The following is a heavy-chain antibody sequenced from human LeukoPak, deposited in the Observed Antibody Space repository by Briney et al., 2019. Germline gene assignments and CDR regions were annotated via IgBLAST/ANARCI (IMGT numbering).Heavy chain of an antibody. CDR1: GGSISNYY. V-gene: IGHV4-59*13. Sequence: SETLSLTCTVSGGSISNYYWSWIRKPPGKGLEWIGNIYYSGETNYNPSLKSRVTTSLDTSKNRFSLKLSSVTAADTAVYYCARSAYYYDSSGFGYWGQGTLVTVSS. CDR3: ARSAYYYDSSGFGY. J-gene: IGHJ4*02. CDR2: IYYSGET. D-gene: IGHD3-22*01.